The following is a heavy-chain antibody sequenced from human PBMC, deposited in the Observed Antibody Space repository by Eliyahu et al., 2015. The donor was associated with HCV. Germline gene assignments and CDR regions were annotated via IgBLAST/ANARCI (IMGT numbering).Heavy chain of an antibody. J-gene: IGHJ4*02. Sequence: EVQLLESGGGLVQPGGSLRLSCAASGFTFNSYAVSWVRQAPGKGLEGVSAISGSGRSTYYADSVKGRFTISRDNSKNTLYLQMNSLRAEDTAVYYCAKFSPSGWGSIIVVAPFDYWGQGTLVTVSS. CDR1: GFTFNSYA. V-gene: IGHV3-23*01. D-gene: IGHD2-15*01. CDR2: ISGSGRST. CDR3: AKFSPSGWGSIIVVAPFDY.